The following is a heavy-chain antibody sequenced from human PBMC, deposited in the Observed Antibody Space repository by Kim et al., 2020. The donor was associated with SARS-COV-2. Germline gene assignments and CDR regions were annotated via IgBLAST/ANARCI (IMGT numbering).Heavy chain of an antibody. CDR2: INAGNGNT. Sequence: ASVKVSCKASGYTFTSYAMHWVRQAPGQRLEWMGWINAGNGNTKYSQKFQGRVTITRDTSASTAYMELSSLRSEDTAVYYCARDGLAAAGAFDYWGQGTLVTVSS. V-gene: IGHV1-3*01. D-gene: IGHD6-13*01. CDR1: GYTFTSYA. CDR3: ARDGLAAAGAFDY. J-gene: IGHJ4*02.